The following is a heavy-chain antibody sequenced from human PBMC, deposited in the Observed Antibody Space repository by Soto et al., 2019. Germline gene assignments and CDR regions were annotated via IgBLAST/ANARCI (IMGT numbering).Heavy chain of an antibody. Sequence: QVQLVESGGGVVQPGRSLRLSCAASGFTFSSYGMHWVRQAPGKGLEWVAVIWYDGSNKYYADSVKGRFTISRDNSKNALYLQMNSLRAEDTAVYHCARESSGYSSFYAFDIWGQGTMVTVSS. D-gene: IGHD3-22*01. CDR2: IWYDGSNK. CDR3: ARESSGYSSFYAFDI. J-gene: IGHJ3*02. CDR1: GFTFSSYG. V-gene: IGHV3-33*01.